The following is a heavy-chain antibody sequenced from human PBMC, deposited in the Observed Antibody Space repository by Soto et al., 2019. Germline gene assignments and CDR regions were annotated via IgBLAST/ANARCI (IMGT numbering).Heavy chain of an antibody. CDR3: VRAFQRSSWPFDY. V-gene: IGHV4-4*02. CDR1: GSSISSSNW. CDR2: IYHSGST. Sequence: PSETLSLTCAVSGSSISSSNWWSWVRQPPGKGLEWIGEIYHSGSTNYNPSLKSRVTISVDKSKNQLSLKLNSVTAADTAMYYCVRAFQRSSWPFDYWGQGTLVTVSS. J-gene: IGHJ4*02. D-gene: IGHD6-13*01.